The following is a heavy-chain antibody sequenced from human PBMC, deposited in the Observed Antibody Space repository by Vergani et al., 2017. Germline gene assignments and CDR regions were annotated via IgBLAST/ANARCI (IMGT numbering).Heavy chain of an antibody. CDR1: GGSISSYY. D-gene: IGHD3-10*01. CDR2: IYYSGST. Sequence: QVQLQESGPGLVKPSETLSLTCTVSGGSISSYYWSWIRQPPGKGLEWIGYIYYSGSTYYNPSLKSRVTISVDTSKNQFSLKLSSVTAADTAVYYCARVPPPYGSGSYPYDAFDIWGQGTMVTVSS. J-gene: IGHJ3*02. V-gene: IGHV4-59*12. CDR3: ARVPPPYGSGSYPYDAFDI.